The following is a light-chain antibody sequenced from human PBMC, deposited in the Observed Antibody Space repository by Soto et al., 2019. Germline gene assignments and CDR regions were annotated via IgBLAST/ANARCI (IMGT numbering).Light chain of an antibody. CDR1: NSDVGGYNY. Sequence: QSALTQPASVSGSPGQSITISCTGTNSDVGGYNYVSWYQQHPGKAPELMIYEVSHRPSGVSNRFSGSKSDNTASLTISGLQAEDEADYYCSSYTSISTTYVFGNGTKLTV. V-gene: IGLV2-14*01. CDR3: SSYTSISTTYV. CDR2: EVS. J-gene: IGLJ1*01.